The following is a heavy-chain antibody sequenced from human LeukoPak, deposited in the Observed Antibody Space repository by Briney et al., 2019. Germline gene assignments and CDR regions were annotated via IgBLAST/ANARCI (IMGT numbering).Heavy chain of an antibody. J-gene: IGHJ3*02. CDR2: IKQGGSEK. CDR1: GFTFSSYW. D-gene: IGHD3-10*01. Sequence: GGSLRLSCAASGFTFSSYWMSWVRQAPGKGLEWVANIKQGGSEKYYADSVKGRFTISRDNAKNSLYLQMNSLRAEDTAVYYCARDGGSGSGSYVFDIWGQGTMVTDSS. CDR3: ARDGGSGSGSYVFDI. V-gene: IGHV3-7*01.